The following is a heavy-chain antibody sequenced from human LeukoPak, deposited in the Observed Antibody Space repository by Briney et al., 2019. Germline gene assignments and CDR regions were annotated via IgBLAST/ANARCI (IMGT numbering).Heavy chain of an antibody. V-gene: IGHV1-18*01. CDR3: ARASITSGRTLPIYYYYYYMDV. D-gene: IGHD1-20*01. Sequence: GASVKVSCKASGGTFSSYAISWVRQAPGQGLEWMGWISAYNGNTNYAQKLQGRVTMTTDTSTSTAYMELRSLRSDDTAVYYCARASITSGRTLPIYYYYYYMDVWGKGTTVTVSS. CDR1: GGTFSSYA. J-gene: IGHJ6*03. CDR2: ISAYNGNT.